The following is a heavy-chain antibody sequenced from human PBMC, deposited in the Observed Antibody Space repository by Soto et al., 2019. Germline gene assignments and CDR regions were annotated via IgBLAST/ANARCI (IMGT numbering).Heavy chain of an antibody. J-gene: IGHJ4*02. V-gene: IGHV4-34*01. D-gene: IGHD2-8*02. CDR1: GGSFSGYY. CDR3: ARDKITGLFDY. Sequence: QVQLQQWGAGLLKPSETLSLTCAVYGGSFSGYYWTWIRQPPGTGLEGIGEINHSGSTNYNPSLKSRVTISVDTSKNQFSLKLTSVTAADPAVYYCARDKITGLFDYWGQGTRVTVSS. CDR2: INHSGST.